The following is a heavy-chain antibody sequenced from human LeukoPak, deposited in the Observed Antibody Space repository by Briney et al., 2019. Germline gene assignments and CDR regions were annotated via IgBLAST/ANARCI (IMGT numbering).Heavy chain of an antibody. CDR2: ISDDGRNK. V-gene: IGHV3-30*18. J-gene: IGHJ4*02. D-gene: IGHD6-13*01. CDR3: AKDRETTASGTFDF. Sequence: GGSLRLSCAASGFTFSSYGMHWVRQAPGKGLEWVAVISDDGRNKNYADSVKGRFTISRDSSNNTLYLQMNSLRAEDTGVYFCAKDRETTASGTFDFRGQGTLVTVSS. CDR1: GFTFSSYG.